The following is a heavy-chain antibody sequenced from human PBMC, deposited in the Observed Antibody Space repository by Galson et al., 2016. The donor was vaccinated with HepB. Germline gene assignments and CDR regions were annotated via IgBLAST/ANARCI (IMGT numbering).Heavy chain of an antibody. CDR1: GYTFTGFY. Sequence: SVKVSCKASGYTFTGFYIHWVRQAPGQGLEWMGWIDPRSGDTKYAQNFQGRVTMSRDTSISTAYRELTRLTSYDTAVYYCVKVRRGWPVNGYWGQGTLVTVSS. CDR3: VKVRRGWPVNGY. CDR2: IDPRSGDT. D-gene: IGHD2-8*01. V-gene: IGHV1-2*02. J-gene: IGHJ4*02.